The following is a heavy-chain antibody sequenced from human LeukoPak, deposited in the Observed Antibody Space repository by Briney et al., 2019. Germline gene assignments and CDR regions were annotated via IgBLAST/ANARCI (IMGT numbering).Heavy chain of an antibody. V-gene: IGHV3-74*01. D-gene: IGHD1-26*01. CDR1: GFSFSTYW. CDR3: TRIRRGSLTSVDY. J-gene: IGHJ4*02. Sequence: PGGSLRLSCAASGFSFSTYWMHWVRQVPGKGLVWVSRISDDGRSTDYAESVKGRFTISRDNAKNTLYLQMNSLRVEDTGIYYCTRIRRGSLTSVDYWGQGTLVTVSS. CDR2: ISDDGRST.